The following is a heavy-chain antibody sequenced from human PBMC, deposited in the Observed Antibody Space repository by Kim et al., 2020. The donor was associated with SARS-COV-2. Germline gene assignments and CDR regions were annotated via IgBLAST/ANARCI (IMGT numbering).Heavy chain of an antibody. CDR1: GGSISSNSW. D-gene: IGHD3-9*01. J-gene: IGHJ5*02. Sequence: SETLSLTCAVSGGSISSNSWWTWVRQPPGKGLEWIGESSEGGTTNYNPSLKSRVTISVDKSKNQFSLKLSSVTAADTAVYFCAREAWADILTGYDPWGQGILVSVSS. CDR3: AREAWADILTGYDP. CDR2: SSEGGTT. V-gene: IGHV4-4*02.